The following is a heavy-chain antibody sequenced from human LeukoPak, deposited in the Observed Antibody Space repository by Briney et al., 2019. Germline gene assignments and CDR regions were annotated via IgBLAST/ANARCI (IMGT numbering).Heavy chain of an antibody. CDR2: ISWNSGNI. CDR3: AKDIYDSSGYCQY. V-gene: IGHV3-9*01. J-gene: IGHJ4*02. Sequence: GRSLRLSCAASGFTFDDYAMHWVRQAPGKGLEWVSGISWNSGNIGYADSVKGRFTISRDNAKNSLYLQMNSLRAEDTALYYCAKDIYDSSGYCQYWGQGTLVTVSS. CDR1: GFTFDDYA. D-gene: IGHD3-22*01.